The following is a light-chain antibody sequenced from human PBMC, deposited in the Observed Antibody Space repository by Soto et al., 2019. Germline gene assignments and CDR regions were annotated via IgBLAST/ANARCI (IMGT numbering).Light chain of an antibody. Sequence: QAVVTQEPSLTVSPGGTVTLTCASSTGAVTSGNYPSWFQQKPGQAPRTLIYTTNSRHSWTPARFSGSLLGGKAALTLSGVQPEDEADYYWLLYYGGAHLVFGGGTKLTVL. V-gene: IGLV7-43*01. CDR3: LLYYGGAHLV. CDR2: TTN. CDR1: TGAVTSGNY. J-gene: IGLJ2*01.